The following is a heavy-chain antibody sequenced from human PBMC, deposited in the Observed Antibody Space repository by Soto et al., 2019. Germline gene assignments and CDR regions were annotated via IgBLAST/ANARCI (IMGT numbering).Heavy chain of an antibody. CDR1: GGSVTNSSYY. CDR3: VSQRTTVLTQAYFDY. Sequence: SETLSLTCTVSGGSVTNSSYYWGWIRQSPGKGLEWIGSVFYRGRSYSKSSVKSRVTISVDTSKNQFSLNFNSVTASDTALYYCVSQRTTVLTQAYFDYWGPGALVTVSS. CDR2: VFYRGRS. V-gene: IGHV4-39*01. J-gene: IGHJ4*02. D-gene: IGHD4-17*01.